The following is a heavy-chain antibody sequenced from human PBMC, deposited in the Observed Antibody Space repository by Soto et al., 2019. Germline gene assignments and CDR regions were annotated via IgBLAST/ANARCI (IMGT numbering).Heavy chain of an antibody. J-gene: IGHJ4*02. CDR3: ARDYCSSTSCYYFDY. CDR1: GFTFSSYW. CDR2: IKQDGSEK. D-gene: IGHD2-2*01. V-gene: IGHV3-7*01. Sequence: EVQLVESGGGLVQPGGSLRLSCAASGFTFSSYWMSWVRQAPGKGLEWVANIKQDGSEKYYVDSVKGRFTISRDNAKNSLDLQMSSLRAEDTAVYYCARDYCSSTSCYYFDYWGQGTLVTVSS.